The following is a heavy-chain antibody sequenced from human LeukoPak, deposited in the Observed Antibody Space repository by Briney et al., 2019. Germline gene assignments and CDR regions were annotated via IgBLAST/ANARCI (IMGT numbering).Heavy chain of an antibody. J-gene: IGHJ6*02. CDR1: GFSLGNYG. Sequence: PGGSLRLSCAASGFSLGNYGMNWVRQAPGKGLEWVSSISSGSTYIYYADSVKGRFTISRDNAKNSLFLQMNSLRAEDTAVYYCARDCQDYGDYGGEVGCLHYGMDVWGQGTTVTVSS. D-gene: IGHD4-17*01. V-gene: IGHV3-21*01. CDR2: ISSGSTYI. CDR3: ARDCQDYGDYGGEVGCLHYGMDV.